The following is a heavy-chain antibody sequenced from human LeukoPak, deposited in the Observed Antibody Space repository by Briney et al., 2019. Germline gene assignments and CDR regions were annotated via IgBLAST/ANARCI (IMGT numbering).Heavy chain of an antibody. CDR2: IYYSGST. V-gene: IGHV4-59*08. CDR3: ARFNYYGSGSYYRFDY. Sequence: SETLSLTCTVSGGSVTSYYWSWIRQPPGKGLEWIGYIYYSGSTNYNPSLKSRVTISVDTSKNQFSLKLSSVTAADTAVYYCARFNYYGSGSYYRFDYWGQGTLVTVSS. J-gene: IGHJ4*02. D-gene: IGHD3-10*01. CDR1: GGSVTSYY.